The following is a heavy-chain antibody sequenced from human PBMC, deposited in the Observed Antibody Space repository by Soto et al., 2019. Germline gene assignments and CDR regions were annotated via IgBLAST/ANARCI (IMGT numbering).Heavy chain of an antibody. V-gene: IGHV1-58*01. J-gene: IGHJ4*02. D-gene: IGHD5-12*01. CDR3: AAGVRFIKEIVATIDH. Sequence: GASVKVSCKASGFTFTSSAVQWVRQARGHRLEWIGWIVVGSGNTNYAQKFQERGTITRDMSTSTAYMELSSLRSEDTAVYYCAAGVRFIKEIVATIDHWGQRTMVTVSS. CDR1: GFTFTSSA. CDR2: IVVGSGNT.